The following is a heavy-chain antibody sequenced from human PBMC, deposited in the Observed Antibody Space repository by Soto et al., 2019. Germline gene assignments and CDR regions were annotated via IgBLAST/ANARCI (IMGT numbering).Heavy chain of an antibody. D-gene: IGHD3-10*01. J-gene: IGHJ4*02. CDR1: GFRFEQYV. CDR3: VKDAPNGSIDD. CDR2: VSPTGDTV. Sequence: VQVVASGGGLVQPGRSLRLSCAVSGFRFEQYVMDWVRQAPGKGLECVSTVSPTGDTVAYADSVEGRFTVSRDNAKNSLYLQMNSLKGDDTAFYYCVKDAPNGSIDDWGQGTLVTVSS. V-gene: IGHV3-9*01.